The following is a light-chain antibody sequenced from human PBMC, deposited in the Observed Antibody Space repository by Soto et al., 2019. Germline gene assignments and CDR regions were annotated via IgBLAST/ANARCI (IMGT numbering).Light chain of an antibody. Sequence: ETVFTQSPGTLSLSPGERTTLSCTARQRLGINCLAWCQHNPGQAPRLLIYGASIRATDRPDRFSLSGSGADFTPTMSRLAREEMAVSNCQQYGSSGTFSQGTMVESK. CDR3: QQYGSSGT. V-gene: IGKV3-20*01. J-gene: IGKJ1*01. CDR2: GAS. CDR1: QRLGINC.